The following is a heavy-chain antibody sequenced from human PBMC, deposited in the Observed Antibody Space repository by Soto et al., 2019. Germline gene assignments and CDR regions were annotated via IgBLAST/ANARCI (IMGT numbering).Heavy chain of an antibody. J-gene: IGHJ4*02. CDR1: VVALSTSLVC. Sequence: SGPTLFNPTHTLTRTFTFAVVALSTSLVCVVLIRHPPGNVLECLTLIYWNDDKRYSPSLRSRLTITKDTSKNQVVLTMTDMDPVDTETYYCASLHALYGKGSYRFDSRGKGNLVTVSS. D-gene: IGHD3-10*01. CDR3: ASLHALYGKGSYRFDS. V-gene: IGHV2-5*01. CDR2: IYWNDDK.